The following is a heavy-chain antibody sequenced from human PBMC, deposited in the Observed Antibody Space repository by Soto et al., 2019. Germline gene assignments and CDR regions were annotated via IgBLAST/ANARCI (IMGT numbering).Heavy chain of an antibody. CDR3: ARIKLWFGEHVPYYYYYGMDV. D-gene: IGHD3-10*01. CDR2: INHSGST. V-gene: IGHV4-34*01. J-gene: IGHJ6*02. Sequence: PGKGLEWIGEINHSGSTNYNPSLKSRVTISVDTSKNQFSLKLSSVTAADTAVYYCARIKLWFGEHVPYYYYYGMDVWGQGTTVTVSS.